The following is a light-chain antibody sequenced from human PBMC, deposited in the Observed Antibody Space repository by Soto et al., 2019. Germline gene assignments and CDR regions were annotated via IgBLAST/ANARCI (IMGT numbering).Light chain of an antibody. J-gene: IGLJ2*01. CDR1: NSNIGSNT. V-gene: IGLV1-44*01. CDR3: APWDDSLNGPV. CDR2: STN. Sequence: QSVLTQPPSASGTPGQRVTISCSGSNSNIGSNTVNWYQQLPGTAPKLLIYSTNQRPSGVPDRFSGSKSGTSASLAISGLQAEDEADYYCAPWDDSLNGPVFGGGTKLTVL.